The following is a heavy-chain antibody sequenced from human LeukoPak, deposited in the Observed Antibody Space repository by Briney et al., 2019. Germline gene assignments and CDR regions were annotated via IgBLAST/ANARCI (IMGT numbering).Heavy chain of an antibody. CDR2: ISSSGSTI. V-gene: IGHV3-48*03. CDR1: GFTFSSYE. J-gene: IGHJ4*02. D-gene: IGHD6-19*01. CDR3: AREQWLAYFDY. Sequence: GGSLRLSCAASGFTFSSYEMNWVRQAPGKGLEWVSYISSSGSTIYYADSVKGRFTISRDNAKNSLYLQMNSLRAEDTALYYCAREQWLAYFDYWGQGTLVTVSS.